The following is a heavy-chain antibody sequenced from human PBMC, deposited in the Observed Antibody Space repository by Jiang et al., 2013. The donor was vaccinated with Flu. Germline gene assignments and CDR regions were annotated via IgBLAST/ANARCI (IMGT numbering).Heavy chain of an antibody. CDR3: ASLPIVVVPAAKQYDYYYGMDV. D-gene: IGHD2-2*01. CDR1: TFTSYA. V-gene: IGHV7-4-1*02. J-gene: IGHJ6*02. CDR2: INTNTGNP. Sequence: TFTSYAMNWVRQAPGQGLEWMGWINTNTGNPTYAQGFTGRFVFSLDTSVSTAYLQISSLKAEDTAVYYCASLPIVVVPAAKQYDYYYGMDVWGQGTTVTVSS.